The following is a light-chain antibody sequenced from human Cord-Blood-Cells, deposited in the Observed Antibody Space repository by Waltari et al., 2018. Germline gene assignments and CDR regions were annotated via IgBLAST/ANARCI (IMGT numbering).Light chain of an antibody. CDR3: SSYTSSSTWV. CDR1: SSDVGGHNY. J-gene: IGLJ3*02. V-gene: IGLV2-14*01. CDR2: DVS. Sequence: QSALTQPASVSGSPGQSITISCTGTSSDVGGHNYVSWYQQHPGKAPKPMIYDVSKRPSGVSNRFSGSKSGNTASLTISGLQAEDEADYYCSSYTSSSTWVFGGGTKLTVL.